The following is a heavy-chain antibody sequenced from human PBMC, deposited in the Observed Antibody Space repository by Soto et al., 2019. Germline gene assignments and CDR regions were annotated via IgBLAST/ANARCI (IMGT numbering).Heavy chain of an antibody. CDR2: ISASGDSA. Sequence: EVQLLESGGGLVQPGESLRLSCAASGFTFSSYAVSWVRQAPGKGLAWVSTISASGDSADYADSVKGRFTVSRDNSENIYLQMNSLRAEDTAVYYCAKGTGYSSAWYYDHWGQGTQVTVSS. V-gene: IGHV3-23*01. CDR3: AKGTGYSSAWYYDH. J-gene: IGHJ4*02. CDR1: GFTFSSYA. D-gene: IGHD6-19*01.